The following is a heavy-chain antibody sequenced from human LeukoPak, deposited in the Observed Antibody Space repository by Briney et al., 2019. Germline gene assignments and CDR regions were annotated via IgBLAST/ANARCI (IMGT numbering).Heavy chain of an antibody. Sequence: GGSLRLSCAASGFTFSSYWMSWVRQAPGKGLEWVANIKQDGSEKYYVDSVKGRFTISRDNAKNSLYLKMNSLRAEDTAVYYCAREKEQWLDDAFDIWGQGTMVTVSS. CDR2: IKQDGSEK. CDR3: AREKEQWLDDAFDI. D-gene: IGHD6-19*01. CDR1: GFTFSSYW. J-gene: IGHJ3*02. V-gene: IGHV3-7*01.